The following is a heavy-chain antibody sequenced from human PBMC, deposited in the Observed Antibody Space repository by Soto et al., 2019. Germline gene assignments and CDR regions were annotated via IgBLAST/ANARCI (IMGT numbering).Heavy chain of an antibody. CDR2: INHSGST. CDR3: ARGYLVVPAAIGYYYYGMDV. V-gene: IGHV4-34*01. J-gene: IGHJ6*02. Sequence: PSETLSLTCAVYGGSFSGYYWSWIRQPPGKGLEWIGEINHSGSTNYNPSLKNRVTISVDTSKNQFSLKLSSVTAADTAVYYCARGYLVVPAAIGYYYYGMDVWGQGTTVTVSS. D-gene: IGHD2-2*01. CDR1: GGSFSGYY.